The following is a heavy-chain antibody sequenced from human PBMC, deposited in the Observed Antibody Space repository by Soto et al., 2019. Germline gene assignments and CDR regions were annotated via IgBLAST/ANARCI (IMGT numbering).Heavy chain of an antibody. CDR3: ARVTIFGVVNGFDY. CDR1: GFTFSSYA. Sequence: GGSLRLSCAASGFTFSSYAMSWVRQAPGKGLEWVSAISGSGGSTYYADSVKGRFTISRDNSKNTLYLQMNSLRAEDTAVYYCARVTIFGVVNGFDYWGQGTLVTVSS. CDR2: ISGSGGST. V-gene: IGHV3-23*01. D-gene: IGHD3-3*01. J-gene: IGHJ4*02.